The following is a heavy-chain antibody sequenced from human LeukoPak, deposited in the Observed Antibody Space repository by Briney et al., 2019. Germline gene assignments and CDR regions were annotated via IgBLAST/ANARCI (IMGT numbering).Heavy chain of an antibody. CDR2: VTQSGST. Sequence: SETLSLTCAVYGGSFSGYYWSWIRQPPGKGLEWIREVTQSGSTNYNPTLKSRVTMSVDTSKIQFSLKLTPVTAADTAVYYCARHEWLPIDYWGQGTLVTVSS. CDR1: GGSFSGYY. D-gene: IGHD5-24*01. V-gene: IGHV4-34*01. J-gene: IGHJ4*02. CDR3: ARHEWLPIDY.